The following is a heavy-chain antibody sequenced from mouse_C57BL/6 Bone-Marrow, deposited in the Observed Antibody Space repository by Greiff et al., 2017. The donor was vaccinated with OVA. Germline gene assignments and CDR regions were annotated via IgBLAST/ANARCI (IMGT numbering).Heavy chain of an antibody. CDR3: TTWDSYAMDY. J-gene: IGHJ4*01. CDR2: IDPENGDT. Sequence: EVQLKESGAELVRPGASVKLSCTASGFNIKDDYMHWVKQRPEQGLEWIGWIDPENGDTEYASKFQGKATITADTSSNTAYLQLSSLTSEDTAVYYCTTWDSYAMDYWGQGTSVTVSS. CDR1: GFNIKDDY. V-gene: IGHV14-4*01. D-gene: IGHD4-1*01.